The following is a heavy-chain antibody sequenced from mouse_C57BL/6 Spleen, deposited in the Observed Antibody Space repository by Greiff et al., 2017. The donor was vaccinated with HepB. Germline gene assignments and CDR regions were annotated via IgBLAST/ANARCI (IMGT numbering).Heavy chain of an antibody. CDR3: ARGRGGPDGYYLYAMDY. J-gene: IGHJ4*01. CDR2: INPNNGGT. CDR1: GYTFTDYN. V-gene: IGHV1-18*01. D-gene: IGHD2-3*01. Sequence: EVKLMESGPELVKPGASVKIPCKASGYTFTDYNMDWVKQSHGKSLEWIGDINPNNGGTIYNQKFKGKATLTVDKSSSTAYMELRSLTSEDTAVYYCARGRGGPDGYYLYAMDYWGQGTSVTVSS.